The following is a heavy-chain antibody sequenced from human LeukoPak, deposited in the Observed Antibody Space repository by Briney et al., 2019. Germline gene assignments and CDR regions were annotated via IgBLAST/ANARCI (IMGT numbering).Heavy chain of an antibody. Sequence: ASVKVSCKASGYTFTSYGISWVRQAPGQGLEWMGWISAYNGNTNYAQKLQGRDTMTTDTSTSTAYMELRSLRSDDTAVYYCARVVGAGFGELSFFDYWGQGTLVTVSS. D-gene: IGHD3-10*01. CDR3: ARVVGAGFGELSFFDY. J-gene: IGHJ4*02. CDR2: ISAYNGNT. CDR1: GYTFTSYG. V-gene: IGHV1-18*01.